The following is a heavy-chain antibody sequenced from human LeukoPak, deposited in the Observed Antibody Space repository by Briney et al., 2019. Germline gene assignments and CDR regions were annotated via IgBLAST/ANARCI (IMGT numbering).Heavy chain of an antibody. D-gene: IGHD5-24*01. Sequence: SETLSLTCTVSGGSISSYYWSWIRQPPGKGLEWIGYIYYSGSTNYNPSLKSRVTISVDTSKNQFSLKLSSVTAADTAVYYCARGRETFDYWGQGTLVTVSS. J-gene: IGHJ4*02. CDR2: IYYSGST. V-gene: IGHV4-59*12. CDR1: GGSISSYY. CDR3: ARGRETFDY.